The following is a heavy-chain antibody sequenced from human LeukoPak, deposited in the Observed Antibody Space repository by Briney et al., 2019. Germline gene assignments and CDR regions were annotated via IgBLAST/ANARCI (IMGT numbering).Heavy chain of an antibody. J-gene: IGHJ4*02. D-gene: IGHD5-12*01. Sequence: GGSLRLSRAASGFTFSDYYMSWIRQAPGKGLEWVSYISSSGSTIYYADSVKGRFTISRDNAKNPLYLQMNSLRAEDTAVYYCARDLDIVATKYYFDYWGQGTLVTVSS. CDR2: ISSSGSTI. CDR1: GFTFSDYY. V-gene: IGHV3-11*01. CDR3: ARDLDIVATKYYFDY.